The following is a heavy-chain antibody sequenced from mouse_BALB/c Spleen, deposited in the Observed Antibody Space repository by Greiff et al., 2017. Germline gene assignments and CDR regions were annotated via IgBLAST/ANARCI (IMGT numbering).Heavy chain of an antibody. CDR2: ISSGGST. D-gene: IGHD1-1*01. V-gene: IGHV5-6-5*01. CDR3: ARGTVVATDYFDY. J-gene: IGHJ2*01. Sequence: EVKLVESGGGLVKPGGSLKLSCAASGFTFSSYAMSWVRQTPEKRLEWVASISSGGSTYYPDSVKGRFTISRDNARNILYLQMSSLRSEDTAMYYCARGTVVATDYFDYWGQGTTLTVSS. CDR1: GFTFSSYA.